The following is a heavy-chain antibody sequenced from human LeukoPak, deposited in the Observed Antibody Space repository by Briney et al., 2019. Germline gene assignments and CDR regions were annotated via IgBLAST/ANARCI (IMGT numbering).Heavy chain of an antibody. J-gene: IGHJ4*02. D-gene: IGHD2-15*01. V-gene: IGHV3-49*04. CDR2: IRSKAYGGTT. CDR3: TRGKGDQGWY. Sequence: GGSLRLSCAASGLTISSYEMSWVRQAPGKGLEWVGFIRSKAYGGTTEYAASVKGRFTISRDDSKSIAYLQMNSLKTEDTAVYYCTRGKGDQGWYWGQGTLVTVSS. CDR1: GLTISSYE.